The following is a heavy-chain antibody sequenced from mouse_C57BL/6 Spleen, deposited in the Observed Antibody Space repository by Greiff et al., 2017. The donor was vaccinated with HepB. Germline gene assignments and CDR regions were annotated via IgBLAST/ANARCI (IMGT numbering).Heavy chain of an antibody. D-gene: IGHD2-4*01. CDR2: IDPSDSYT. CDR1: GYTFTSYW. V-gene: IGHV1-59*01. J-gene: IGHJ3*01. Sequence: VKLQQPGAELVRPGTSVKLSCKASGYTFTSYWMHWVKQRPGQGLEWIGVIDPSDSYTNYNQKFKGKATLTVDTSSSTAYMQLSSLTSEDSAVYYCARPHYDYDWFAYWGQGTLVTVSA. CDR3: ARPHYDYDWFAY.